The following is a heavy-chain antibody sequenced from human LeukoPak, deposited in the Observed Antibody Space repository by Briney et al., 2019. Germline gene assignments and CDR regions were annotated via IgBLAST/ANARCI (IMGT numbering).Heavy chain of an antibody. J-gene: IGHJ4*02. CDR2: INPGGSTK. V-gene: IGHV3-7*05. CDR3: ATGEASGWTF. Sequence: GGSLRLSCAASGFSFRTYWLGWVRQAPGKGLEWVANINPGGSTKLYVDSVKGRFTISRDNAQNSLYLQMNSLRAEDTAVYYCATGEASGWTFGGQGTLVTVSS. CDR1: GFSFRTYW. D-gene: IGHD6-19*01.